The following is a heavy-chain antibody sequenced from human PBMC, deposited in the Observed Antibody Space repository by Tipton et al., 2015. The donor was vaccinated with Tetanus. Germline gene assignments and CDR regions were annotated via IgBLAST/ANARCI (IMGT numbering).Heavy chain of an antibody. CDR1: GGSFSGSY. V-gene: IGHV4-34*01. Sequence: LRLSCAVYGGSFSGSYWSWVRQPPGKGLEWIVEVHTRGSTNYNPSLKSRLTISLDTSKTHFYLNLSSVTAADTAVYYCTRPIKQWNVPVDSWGQGTLVTVSS. D-gene: IGHD6-19*01. CDR2: VHTRGST. CDR3: TRPIKQWNVPVDS. J-gene: IGHJ4*02.